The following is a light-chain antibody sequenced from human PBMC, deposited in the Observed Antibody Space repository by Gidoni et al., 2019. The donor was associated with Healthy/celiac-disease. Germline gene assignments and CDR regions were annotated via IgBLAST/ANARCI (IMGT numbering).Light chain of an antibody. CDR2: EVS. V-gene: IGLV2-14*01. CDR3: SSYTSSSTPYV. CDR1: SSDVGGYNY. J-gene: IGLJ1*01. Sequence: QSALTQPASVSGSPGQSITTSCTGTSSDVGGYNYVSWYQQHPGKAPKLMIYEVSNRPSGVSNRFSGSKSGNTASLTISGPQAEDEADYYCSSYTSSSTPYVFGTGTKVTVL.